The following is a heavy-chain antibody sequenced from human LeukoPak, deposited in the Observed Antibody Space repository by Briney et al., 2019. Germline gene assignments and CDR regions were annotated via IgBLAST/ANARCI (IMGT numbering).Heavy chain of an antibody. V-gene: IGHV3-23*01. CDR2: ISGSGGST. D-gene: IGHD3-22*01. J-gene: IGHJ4*02. CDR3: AKATVNGDSSAYFDY. Sequence: GGSLRLSCAASGFTFSSYAMYWVRQAPGKGLEWVSAISGSGGSTYYEDSVKGRFTTSRDNSKNTLYLQMNSLRAEDTAVYFCAKATVNGDSSAYFDYWGQGTLVTVSS. CDR1: GFTFSSYA.